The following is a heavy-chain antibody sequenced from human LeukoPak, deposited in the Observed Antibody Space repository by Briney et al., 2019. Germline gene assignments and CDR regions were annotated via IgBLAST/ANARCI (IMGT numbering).Heavy chain of an antibody. CDR1: GGSFSGYY. CDR3: ARDYVRAFDI. Sequence: SETLSLTCAVYGGSFSGYYWSWIRQPPGKGLEWIGEINHSGSTNYNPSLKSRVTISVDTSKNQFSLKLSSVTAADTAVYYCARDYVRAFDIWGQGTMVTVSS. J-gene: IGHJ3*02. D-gene: IGHD3-16*01. V-gene: IGHV4-34*01. CDR2: INHSGST.